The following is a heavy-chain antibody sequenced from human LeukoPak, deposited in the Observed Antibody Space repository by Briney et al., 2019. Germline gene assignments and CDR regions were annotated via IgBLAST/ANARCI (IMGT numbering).Heavy chain of an antibody. CDR1: GFTFSSYA. V-gene: IGHV3-30*04. D-gene: IGHD5-24*01. J-gene: IGHJ4*02. CDR2: ISYDGSNK. CDR3: ARVGDGYTYDY. Sequence: QSGGSLRLSCAASGFTFSSYAMHWVRQAPGKGLEWVAVISYDGSNKYYADSVKGRFTISRDNSKNTLYLQMNSLRAEDTAVYYCARVGDGYTYDYWGQGTLVTVSS.